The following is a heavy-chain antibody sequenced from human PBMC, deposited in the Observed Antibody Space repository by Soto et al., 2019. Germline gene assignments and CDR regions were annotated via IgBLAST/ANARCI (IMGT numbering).Heavy chain of an antibody. CDR2: ISHEGGTQ. J-gene: IGHJ4*02. CDR3: AKEGSPKVSRWDDY. CDR1: GFTFSDYG. V-gene: IGHV3-30*18. Sequence: VGSLRPSCAASGFTFSDYGIDWIRQAPGKGLEWVAVISHEGGTQYYADSVRGRFTVSRDNCKNILYLQMDSLSPEDTAVYFCAKEGSPKVSRWDDYWGQGTLVTVSS. D-gene: IGHD1-26*01.